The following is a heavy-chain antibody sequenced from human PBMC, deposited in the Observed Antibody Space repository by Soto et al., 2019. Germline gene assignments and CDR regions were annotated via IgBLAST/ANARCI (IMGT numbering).Heavy chain of an antibody. D-gene: IGHD6-13*01. V-gene: IGHV3-66*01. CDR2: IYSGGST. CDR3: TTTQYSSSWYWGGPADYYYGMDV. Sequence: GGSLRLSCAASGFTVSTKYMSWVRQAPGKGLEWVSVIYSGGSTFYAAPVKGRFTISRDDSKNTLYLQMNSLKTEDTAVYYCTTTQYSSSWYWGGPADYYYGMDVWGQGTTVTVSS. CDR1: GFTVSTKY. J-gene: IGHJ6*02.